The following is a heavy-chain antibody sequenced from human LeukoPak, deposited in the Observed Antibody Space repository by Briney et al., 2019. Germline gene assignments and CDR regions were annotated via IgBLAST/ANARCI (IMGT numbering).Heavy chain of an antibody. CDR1: GGTFSSYA. J-gene: IGHJ6*02. V-gene: IGHV1-69*04. CDR3: AGPYSSSSGYYYYGMDV. CDR2: IIPIFGIA. D-gene: IGHD6-6*01. Sequence: SVKVSCKASGGTFSSYAISWVRQAPGQGLEWMGRIIPIFGIANYAQKFQGRVTITADKSTSTAYMELSNLRSEDTAVYYCAGPYSSSSGYYYYGMDVWGQGTTVTVSS.